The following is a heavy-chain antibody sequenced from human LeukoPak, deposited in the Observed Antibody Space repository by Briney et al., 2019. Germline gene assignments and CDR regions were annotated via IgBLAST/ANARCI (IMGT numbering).Heavy chain of an antibody. CDR2: IYPGDSDT. V-gene: IGHV5-51*01. J-gene: IGHJ4*02. CDR3: ARTTSSLADTPMGD. D-gene: IGHD5-18*01. CDR1: GYSFPSYW. Sequence: GEPLKISCKGSGYSFPSYWVGWVRQMPGKGLEWMGIIYPGDSDTRYSPSFQGQVTISADKSISPAYLQWTSLKASDTAIYYCARTTSSLADTPMGDWGQGTLVTVSS.